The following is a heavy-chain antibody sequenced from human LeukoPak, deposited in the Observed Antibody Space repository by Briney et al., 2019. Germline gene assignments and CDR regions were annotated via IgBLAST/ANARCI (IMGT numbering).Heavy chain of an antibody. J-gene: IGHJ4*02. Sequence: ASVKVSCKASGYTFTGYYMHWVRRAPGQGLEWMGWINPNSGGTNYAQKFQGRVTMTRDTSISTAYMELSRLRSDDTAVYYCARVLGSGSYPFKKYYFDYWGQGTLVTVSS. CDR2: INPNSGGT. CDR3: ARVLGSGSYPFKKYYFDY. CDR1: GYTFTGYY. D-gene: IGHD1-26*01. V-gene: IGHV1-2*02.